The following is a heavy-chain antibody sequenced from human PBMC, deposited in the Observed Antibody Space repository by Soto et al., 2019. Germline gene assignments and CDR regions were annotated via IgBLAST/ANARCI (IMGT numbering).Heavy chain of an antibody. CDR2: INHSGST. J-gene: IGHJ6*03. CDR3: ARGIVVVPAVIGGGDMDV. V-gene: IGHV4-34*01. CDR1: GGSFSGYY. D-gene: IGHD2-2*01. Sequence: SETLSLTCAVYGGSFSGYYWSWIRQPPGKGLEWIGEINHSGSTNYNPSLKSRVTISVDTSKNQFSLKLSSVTAADTAVYYCARGIVVVPAVIGGGDMDVWGKGTTVTVSS.